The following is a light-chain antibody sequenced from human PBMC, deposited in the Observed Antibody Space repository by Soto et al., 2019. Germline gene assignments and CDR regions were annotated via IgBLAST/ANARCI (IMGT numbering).Light chain of an antibody. CDR2: DVN. CDR3: CSYVGSDSSFV. J-gene: IGLJ1*01. CDR1: SNDVGGYNF. Sequence: QSALTQPRSLSGSPGQSVTISCTGTSNDVGGYNFVSWYQQHPGKVPKLTIYDVNIRPSGVPDRFSASKSGITASLTISGLQAEDEADYYCCSYVGSDSSFVFGSGTKVTVL. V-gene: IGLV2-11*01.